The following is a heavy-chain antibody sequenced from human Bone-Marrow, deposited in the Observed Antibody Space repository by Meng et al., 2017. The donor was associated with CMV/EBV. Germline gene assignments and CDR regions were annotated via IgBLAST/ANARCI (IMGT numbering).Heavy chain of an antibody. V-gene: IGHV3-30*14. CDR1: GFTVSSYA. J-gene: IGHJ3*02. CDR2: ISYDGSNK. Sequence: SLKISWAASGFTVSSYAMHWVRQAAGKGLEWVAVISYDGSNKYYADSVKGRFTISRDNSKNTLYLQMNSLRAEDTAVYYCAREFVKRSGSYRWDAFDIWGQGTMVTVSS. D-gene: IGHD3-10*01. CDR3: AREFVKRSGSYRWDAFDI.